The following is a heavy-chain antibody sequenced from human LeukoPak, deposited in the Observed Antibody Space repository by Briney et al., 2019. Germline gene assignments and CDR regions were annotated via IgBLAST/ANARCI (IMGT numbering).Heavy chain of an antibody. CDR3: ARDGGGDGYNYDY. J-gene: IGHJ4*02. D-gene: IGHD5-24*01. CDR2: ISSSSSYI. Sequence: GGSLRLSCAASGFTLSSYSMNWVRQAPGKGLEWVSSISSSSSYIYYADSVKGRFTISRDNAKNSLYLQMNSLRAEDTAVYYCARDGGGDGYNYDYWGQGTLVTVSS. V-gene: IGHV3-21*01. CDR1: GFTLSSYS.